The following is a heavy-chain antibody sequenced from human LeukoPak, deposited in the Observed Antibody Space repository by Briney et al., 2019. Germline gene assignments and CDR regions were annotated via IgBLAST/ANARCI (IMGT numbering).Heavy chain of an antibody. V-gene: IGHV1-2*02. CDR3: AREDLFSTTVTTPGTYGMDV. D-gene: IGHD4-17*01. CDR1: GYTFTGYY. Sequence: ASVKVSCKASGYTFTGYYMHWVRQAPGQGLEWMGWINPNSGGTNYAQNFQGRVTMTRDTSISTAYMELSRLRSEDTAVYYCAREDLFSTTVTTPGTYGMDVWGQGTTVTVSS. CDR2: INPNSGGT. J-gene: IGHJ6*02.